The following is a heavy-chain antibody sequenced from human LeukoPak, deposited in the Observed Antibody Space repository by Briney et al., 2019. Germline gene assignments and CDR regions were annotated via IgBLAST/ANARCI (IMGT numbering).Heavy chain of an antibody. CDR1: GFIFSSYS. J-gene: IGHJ6*03. Sequence: GGSLRLSCAASGFIFSSYSVNWVRQAPGKGLEWVLYISSSSNSTYYADSVKGRFTISRDNAKNSVYLQMNSLRAEDTAVYYCARYSSGWYAAYYYYMDVWGKGTTVTVSS. D-gene: IGHD6-19*01. V-gene: IGHV3-48*01. CDR2: ISSSSNST. CDR3: ARYSSGWYAAYYYYMDV.